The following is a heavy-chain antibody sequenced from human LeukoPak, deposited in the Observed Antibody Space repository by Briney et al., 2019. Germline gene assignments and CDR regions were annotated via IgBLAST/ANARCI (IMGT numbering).Heavy chain of an antibody. Sequence: GGSLRLSCTASGFTFSGSAIHWVRQASGKGLEWVGRIRGKTNSYATAYAASVKGRFTISRDDSKNTAYLQMNSLGTEDTAVYYCTRYFYYIDVWGKGTTVTVSS. CDR1: GFTFSGSA. J-gene: IGHJ6*03. CDR3: TRYFYYIDV. V-gene: IGHV3-73*01. CDR2: IRGKTNSYAT.